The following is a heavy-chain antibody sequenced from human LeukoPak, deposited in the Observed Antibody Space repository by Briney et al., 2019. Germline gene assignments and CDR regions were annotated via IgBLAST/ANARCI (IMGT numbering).Heavy chain of an antibody. CDR2: IYYSGST. J-gene: IGHJ4*02. Sequence: SETLSLTCTVSGGSISSSSYSWGWIRQPPGKGLEWIGSIYYSGSTYYNPSLKSRVTISVDTSKNQSSLKLSSVTAADTAVYYCARHYYYDSSGYNDYWGQGTLVTVSS. CDR3: ARHYYYDSSGYNDY. CDR1: GGSISSSSYS. D-gene: IGHD3-22*01. V-gene: IGHV4-39*01.